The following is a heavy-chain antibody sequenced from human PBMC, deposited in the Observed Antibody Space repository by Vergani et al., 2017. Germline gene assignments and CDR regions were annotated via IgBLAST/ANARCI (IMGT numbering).Heavy chain of an antibody. V-gene: IGHV5-51*01. J-gene: IGHJ4*02. Sequence: EVQLVQSGAEVKKPGESLKISCKGSGYSCTSYWNGWVRQMPGKGLEWMGRIYPGDSDTRYSPSFQVQVTISADKSSSTSYLQWSSLKASDTAMYYCARFAPDGAGGLCDYWGQGTLVTVSS. CDR1: GYSCTSYW. D-gene: IGHD3-10*01. CDR2: IYPGDSDT. CDR3: ARFAPDGAGGLCDY.